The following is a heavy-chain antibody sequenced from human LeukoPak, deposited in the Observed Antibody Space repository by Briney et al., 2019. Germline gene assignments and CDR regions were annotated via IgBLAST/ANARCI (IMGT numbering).Heavy chain of an antibody. CDR1: GYTFIDYD. J-gene: IGHJ4*02. Sequence: ASVKVSCKASGYTFIDYDISWVRQAAGLGLEWMGWVDPKNGNTDYAQKFQGRVTMTRDTSITTAYMELSSLRPEDTAVYYCARGQLVRIWGQGTLVTVSS. D-gene: IGHD6-6*01. CDR3: ARGQLVRI. CDR2: VDPKNGNT. V-gene: IGHV1-8*01.